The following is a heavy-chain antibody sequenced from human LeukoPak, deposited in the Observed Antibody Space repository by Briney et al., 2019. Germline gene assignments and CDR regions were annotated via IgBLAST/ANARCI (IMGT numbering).Heavy chain of an antibody. Sequence: SETLSLTCTVSGGSISSYYWTWIRQPAGKGLEWIGRIYPSGSTNYNPSLKSRVTMSVDTSKNQFSLKLNSVTAADTAAYYCARENGGSYRQFDYWGQGTLVTVSS. CDR1: GGSISSYY. D-gene: IGHD1-26*01. J-gene: IGHJ4*02. V-gene: IGHV4-4*07. CDR2: IYPSGST. CDR3: ARENGGSYRQFDY.